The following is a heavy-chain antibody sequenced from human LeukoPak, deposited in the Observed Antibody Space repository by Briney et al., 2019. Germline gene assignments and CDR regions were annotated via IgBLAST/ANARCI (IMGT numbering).Heavy chain of an antibody. D-gene: IGHD3-22*01. CDR1: GGTFSSYA. J-gene: IGHJ4*02. CDR2: IIPIFGTA. V-gene: IGHV1-69*05. Sequence: SVKVSCKASGGTFSSYAISWVRQAPGQGLEWMGGIIPIFGTANYAQKFLGRVTITTDESTSTAYMELSSLRSEDTAVYYCARDRVSYYYDSSGYPGSGYFDYWGQGTLVTVSS. CDR3: ARDRVSYYYDSSGYPGSGYFDY.